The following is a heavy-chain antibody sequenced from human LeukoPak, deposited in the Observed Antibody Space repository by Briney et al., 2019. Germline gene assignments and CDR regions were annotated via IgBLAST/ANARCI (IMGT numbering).Heavy chain of an antibody. CDR3: ASRIERDSKEALYYMDV. CDR2: IIPIFGTA. Sequence: SVKVSCKASGGTFSSYAISWVRQAPGQGLEWMGGIIPIFGTANYAQKFQGRVTITTDESTSTAYMELSSLRSEDTAVYYCASRIERDSKEALYYMDVWGKGTTVTVSS. CDR1: GGTFSSYA. V-gene: IGHV1-69*05. J-gene: IGHJ6*03. D-gene: IGHD1-1*01.